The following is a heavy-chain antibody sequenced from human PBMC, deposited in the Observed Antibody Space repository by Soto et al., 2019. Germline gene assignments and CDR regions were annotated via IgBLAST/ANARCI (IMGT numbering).Heavy chain of an antibody. CDR3: ARGVVEPAAMNWFDP. D-gene: IGHD2-2*01. Sequence: QVQLVQSGAEVKKPGSSVKVSCKASGGTFSSYTISWVRQAPGQGLEWMGRIIPILGIANYAQKFQGRVTITADKSTSTAYMELSSLSSEDTAVYYCARGVVEPAAMNWFDPWGQGTLVTVSS. J-gene: IGHJ5*02. CDR2: IIPILGIA. V-gene: IGHV1-69*02. CDR1: GGTFSSYT.